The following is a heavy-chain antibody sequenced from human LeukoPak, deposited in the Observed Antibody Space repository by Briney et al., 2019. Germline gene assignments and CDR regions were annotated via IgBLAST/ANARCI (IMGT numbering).Heavy chain of an antibody. J-gene: IGHJ4*02. V-gene: IGHV3-7*01. CDR1: GFTYSSYW. D-gene: IGHD3-3*01. Sequence: GGSLRLSCAASGFTYSSYWMSWVRQAPGKGLEWVANIKQDGSEKYYVDSVKGRFTISRDNAKDSLYLQMNSLRAEDTAVYYCAPEGSREITYYDFWSGYYSPLGYWGQGTLVTVSS. CDR3: APEGSREITYYDFWSGYYSPLGY. CDR2: IKQDGSEK.